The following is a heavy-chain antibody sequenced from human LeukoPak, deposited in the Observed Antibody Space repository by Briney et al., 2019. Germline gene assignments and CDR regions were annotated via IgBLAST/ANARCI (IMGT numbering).Heavy chain of an antibody. CDR2: IRYDGTNK. V-gene: IGHV3-30*02. D-gene: IGHD3-22*01. J-gene: IGHJ4*02. Sequence: PGGSLRLSCATSGFAFSSYTMNWVRQAPGKGLEWVSFIRYDGTNKYYADSVKGRFTISRDNSKNTLYLQMYSLRAEDTAVYYCAKISGYYTSDYWGQGTLVTVSS. CDR3: AKISGYYTSDY. CDR1: GFAFSSYT.